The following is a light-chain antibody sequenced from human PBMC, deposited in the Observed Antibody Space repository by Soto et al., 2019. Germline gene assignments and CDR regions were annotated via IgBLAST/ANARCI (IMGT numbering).Light chain of an antibody. Sequence: AIQMTQSPSSLSASVGDRVTITCRASQGIRNDLGWYQQKPGKAPKLLIYAASSLQTGVPSRFSGSGSGTDFTLTISRLEPEDFAVYYCQQYGSSRTFGQGTKVDIK. CDR2: AAS. CDR1: QGIRND. CDR3: QQYGSSRT. V-gene: IGKV1-6*01. J-gene: IGKJ1*01.